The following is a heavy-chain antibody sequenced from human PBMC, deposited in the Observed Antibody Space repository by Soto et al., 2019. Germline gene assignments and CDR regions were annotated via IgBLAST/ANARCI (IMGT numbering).Heavy chain of an antibody. Sequence: SETLSLTCTVSGGSISSYYWSWIRQPPGKGLEWIGYIYYSGSTNYNPSLKSRVTISVDTSKNQFSLKLSSVTAADTAVYYCTSQVPAAIYYYYGMDVWGQGTTVTVSS. CDR2: IYYSGST. D-gene: IGHD2-2*01. J-gene: IGHJ6*02. V-gene: IGHV4-59*08. CDR3: TSQVPAAIYYYYGMDV. CDR1: GGSISSYY.